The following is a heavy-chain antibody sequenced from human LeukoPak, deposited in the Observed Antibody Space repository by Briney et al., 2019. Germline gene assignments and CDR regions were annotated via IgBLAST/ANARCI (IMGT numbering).Heavy chain of an antibody. Sequence: SETLSLTCSVSGSSISSDYYWGWVRQPPGKGLEWIGSIKHRGRSYYNPSLKSRVTISVDTSKNQFSLKLSSVTAADTAVYYCARDGYSYSYYYGMDVWGQGTTVTVSS. V-gene: IGHV4-38-2*02. CDR1: GSSISSDYY. D-gene: IGHD5-18*01. CDR2: IKHRGRS. J-gene: IGHJ6*02. CDR3: ARDGYSYSYYYGMDV.